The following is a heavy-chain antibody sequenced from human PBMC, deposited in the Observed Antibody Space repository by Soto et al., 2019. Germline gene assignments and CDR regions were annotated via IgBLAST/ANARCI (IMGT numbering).Heavy chain of an antibody. CDR2: IIPIFGTA. CDR1: GGTFSSYA. J-gene: IGHJ6*02. CDR3: ARPIVVVPAAIKDYYYGMDV. Sequence: VKVSCKASGGTFSSYAISWVRQAPGQGLEWMGGIIPIFGTANYAQKFQGRVTITADESTSTAYMELSSLRSEDTAVYYCARPIVVVPAAIKDYYYGMDVWGQGTTVTVSS. D-gene: IGHD2-2*02. V-gene: IGHV1-69*01.